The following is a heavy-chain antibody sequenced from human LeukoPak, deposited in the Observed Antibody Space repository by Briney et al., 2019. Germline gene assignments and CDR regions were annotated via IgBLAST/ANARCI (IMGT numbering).Heavy chain of an antibody. D-gene: IGHD5-12*01. CDR2: ISGSGGST. CDR3: ARGVYSGYVYLWPYYFDY. Sequence: GGSLRLSCAASGFTFSSYAMSWVRQAPGKGLEWVSAISGSGGSTYYADSVKGRFTISRDNSKNTLYLQMNSLRAEDTAVYYCARGVYSGYVYLWPYYFDYWGQGTLVTVSS. CDR1: GFTFSSYA. V-gene: IGHV3-23*01. J-gene: IGHJ4*02.